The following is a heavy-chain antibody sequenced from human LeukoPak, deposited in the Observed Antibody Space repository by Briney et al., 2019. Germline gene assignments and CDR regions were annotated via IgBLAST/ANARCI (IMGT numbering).Heavy chain of an antibody. J-gene: IGHJ4*02. Sequence: PSETLSLTCTVSGGSMSSYYWSWIRQPPGKGLEWIGYIYYSGSTKYNPSLKSRVTISVDTSKNEFSLRLSSVTAADTAVYYCARLKEFQKIFDYWGQGTLVTVSS. CDR3: ARLKEFQKIFDY. V-gene: IGHV4-59*08. CDR2: IYYSGST. D-gene: IGHD2-21*01. CDR1: GGSMSSYY.